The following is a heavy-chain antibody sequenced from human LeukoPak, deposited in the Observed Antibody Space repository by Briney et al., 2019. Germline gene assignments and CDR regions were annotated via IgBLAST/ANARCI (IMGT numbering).Heavy chain of an antibody. CDR2: INPNSGGT. Sequence: ASVKVSCKASGYTFTGYYMHWVRQAPGQGLEWMGRINPNSGGTNYAQKFQGRVTMTRDTSISTAYMELSRLRSDDTAVYYCARGCLSTSCYKRWFDPWGQGTLVTVSS. D-gene: IGHD2-2*02. CDR3: ARGCLSTSCYKRWFDP. V-gene: IGHV1-2*02. J-gene: IGHJ5*02. CDR1: GYTFTGYY.